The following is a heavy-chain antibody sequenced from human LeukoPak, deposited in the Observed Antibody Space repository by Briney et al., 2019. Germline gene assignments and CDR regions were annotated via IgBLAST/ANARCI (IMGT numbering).Heavy chain of an antibody. J-gene: IGHJ5*02. V-gene: IGHV1-69*05. CDR1: GGTFSSYA. Sequence: SVKVSCKASGGTFSSYAISWVRQAPGQGLEWMGGIIPIFGTANYAQKFQGRVTITTDESTSTAYMELSSLRSEDTAVYYCARGGDIVVVPAAWWFDPWGQGTLVTVSS. D-gene: IGHD2-2*01. CDR2: IIPIFGTA. CDR3: ARGGDIVVVPAAWWFDP.